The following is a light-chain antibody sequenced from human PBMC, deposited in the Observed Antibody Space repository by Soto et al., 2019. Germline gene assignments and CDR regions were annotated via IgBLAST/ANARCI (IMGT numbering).Light chain of an antibody. Sequence: QSVLTQPPSVSGAPGQGVTISCTGSRSNSGAGYHVHWYQQRPGTAPKLLMYTNNNRPSGVPDRFSGSKSGTSASRAITGLQAEDAADYYWRSYYCSLSDVLGTGTKGTV. V-gene: IGLV1-40*01. CDR3: RSYYCSLSDV. CDR1: RSNSGAGYH. J-gene: IGLJ1*01. CDR2: TNN.